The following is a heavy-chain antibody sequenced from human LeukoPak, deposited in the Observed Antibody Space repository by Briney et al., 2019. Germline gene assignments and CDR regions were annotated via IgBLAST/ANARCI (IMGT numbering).Heavy chain of an antibody. Sequence: SSVTVSFKASGSTFTGYYMHWVRQAAGQGVEGMGGINPNSGGTNYTQKFQDRDTMTRDTSISTAYMELSRLRSEDTVVYYCARDRTGVVGAKAPGLHFDYWGQGTLVTVSS. D-gene: IGHD1-26*01. CDR2: INPNSGGT. V-gene: IGHV1-2*05. CDR3: ARDRTGVVGAKAPGLHFDY. J-gene: IGHJ4*02. CDR1: GSTFTGYY.